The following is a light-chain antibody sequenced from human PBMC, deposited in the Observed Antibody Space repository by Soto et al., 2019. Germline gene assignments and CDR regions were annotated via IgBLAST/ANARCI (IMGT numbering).Light chain of an antibody. V-gene: IGLV2-14*03. CDR2: DVA. J-gene: IGLJ1*01. CDR1: SSDVGAYNF. Sequence: QSALTQPASVSGSPGQSITISCTGTSSDVGAYNFVSWYQHYPDKAPKVVIYDVANRPSGVSYRFSASKSGNTASLTISGLQAEDEADYYCMSFTSSNTYVFGTGTNVTVL. CDR3: MSFTSSNTYV.